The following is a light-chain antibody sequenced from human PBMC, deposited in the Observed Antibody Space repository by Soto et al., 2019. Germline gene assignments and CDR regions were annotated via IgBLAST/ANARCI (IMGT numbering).Light chain of an antibody. CDR3: QQYGSSPRT. CDR2: GAS. V-gene: IGKV3-20*01. J-gene: IGKJ1*01. CDR1: LNVNSY. Sequence: EIVMTQSPATLSVSPGEGATLSFRASLNVNSYLAWYQQKPGQAPRLLIYGASSRATGIPDRFSGSGSGTDFTLTISRLEPEDFAVYYCQQYGSSPRTFGQGTKVDIK.